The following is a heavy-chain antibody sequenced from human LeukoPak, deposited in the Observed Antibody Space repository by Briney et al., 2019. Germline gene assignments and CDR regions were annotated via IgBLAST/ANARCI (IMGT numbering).Heavy chain of an antibody. V-gene: IGHV3-7*01. D-gene: IGHD7-27*01. CDR2: IKQDGSEK. J-gene: IGHJ4*02. CDR3: AREGENWAYFDY. Sequence: MSWVRQXPGKGLEWVANIKQDGSEKYYVDSVKGRFTISRDNAKNSLYLQMNSLRAEDTAVYYCAREGENWAYFDYWGQGTLVTVSS.